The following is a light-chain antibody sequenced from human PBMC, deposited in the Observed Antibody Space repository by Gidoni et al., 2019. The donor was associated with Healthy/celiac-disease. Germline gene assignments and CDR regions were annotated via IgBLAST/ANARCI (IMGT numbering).Light chain of an antibody. CDR3: RHYSSTPLT. Sequence: DIQMTQSPSSLSASVGDRVTITCRRSQGIRNYLAWYQQKPGKVPKLLIYAASTLQSGGPSRFSSGGSGTNVTLTISSLQPEDVAAYYCRHYSSTPLTFGGGTKVEIK. CDR1: QGIRNY. CDR2: AAS. J-gene: IGKJ4*01. V-gene: IGKV1-27*01.